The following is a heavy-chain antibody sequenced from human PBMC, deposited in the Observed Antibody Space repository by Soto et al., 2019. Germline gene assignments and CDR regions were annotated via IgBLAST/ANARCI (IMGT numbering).Heavy chain of an antibody. V-gene: IGHV3-21*01. CDR3: ARSGLALPYSASHWFDP. J-gene: IGHJ5*02. CDR1: GFTFSTYG. Sequence: EVQMVESGGGLVKPGGSLRLSCAASGFTFSTYGMNWVCQAPGKGLEWLSSISDSGHYIYYADSVKGRFTISRDNAKNSLFLQMNSLRGEDTAVYYCARSGLALPYSASHWFDPWGHGTLVTVSS. CDR2: ISDSGHYI. D-gene: IGHD3-22*01.